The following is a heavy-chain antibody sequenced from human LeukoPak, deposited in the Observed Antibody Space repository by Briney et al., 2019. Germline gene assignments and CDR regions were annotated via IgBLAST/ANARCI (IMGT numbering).Heavy chain of an antibody. CDR1: GYTFTSYA. CDR2: INTNTGNP. CDR3: ARPAYGSGSYRVFDY. Sequence: ASVKVSCKASGYTFTSYAMNWVRQAPGQGLEWMGWINTNTGNPTYAQGFTGRFVFSLDTSVSTAYLQISSLKAEDTAVYYCARPAYGSGSYRVFDYWGQGTLVTVSS. D-gene: IGHD3-10*01. J-gene: IGHJ4*02. V-gene: IGHV7-4-1*02.